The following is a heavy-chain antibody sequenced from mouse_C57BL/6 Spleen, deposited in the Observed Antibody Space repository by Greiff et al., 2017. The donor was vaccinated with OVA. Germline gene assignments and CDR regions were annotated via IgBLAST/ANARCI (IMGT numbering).Heavy chain of an antibody. CDR3: ARYYYGSSIHWYFDV. CDR2: IDPSDSYT. V-gene: IGHV1-69*01. D-gene: IGHD1-1*01. CDR1: GYTFTSYW. Sequence: QVQLQQPGAELVMPGASVKLSCKASGYTFTSYWMHWVKQRPGQGLEWIGEIDPSDSYTNYNQKFKGKSTLTVDKYSSTAYMQLSSLTSEDSAVYYCARYYYGSSIHWYFDVWGTGTTVTVSS. J-gene: IGHJ1*03.